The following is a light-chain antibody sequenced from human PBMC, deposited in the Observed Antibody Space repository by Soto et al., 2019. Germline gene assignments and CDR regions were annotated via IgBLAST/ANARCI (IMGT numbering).Light chain of an antibody. CDR1: QSVSSY. V-gene: IGKV3-11*01. Sequence: EIVLTQSPATLSLSPGERATLSCRASQSVSSYLAWYQQKPGQAPRLLLYDASNRATGIPARFSGSGSGTDFTLTISSLEPEDVAVYYCQQRSNWPPFTFGGGTKVEIK. J-gene: IGKJ4*01. CDR3: QQRSNWPPFT. CDR2: DAS.